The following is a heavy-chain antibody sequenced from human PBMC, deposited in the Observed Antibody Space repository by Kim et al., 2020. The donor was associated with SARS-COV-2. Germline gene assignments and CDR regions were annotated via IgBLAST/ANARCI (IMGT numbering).Heavy chain of an antibody. Sequence: GGSLRLSCAASGFTFSDYYMSWIRQAPGKGLEWVSYISSSSSYTNYADSVKGRFTISRDNAKNSLYLQMNSLRAEDTAVYYCAREREVDYYDSSGYYPFWDYWGQGTLVTVSS. CDR2: ISSSSSYT. V-gene: IGHV3-11*06. D-gene: IGHD3-22*01. CDR1: GFTFSDYY. J-gene: IGHJ4*02. CDR3: AREREVDYYDSSGYYPFWDY.